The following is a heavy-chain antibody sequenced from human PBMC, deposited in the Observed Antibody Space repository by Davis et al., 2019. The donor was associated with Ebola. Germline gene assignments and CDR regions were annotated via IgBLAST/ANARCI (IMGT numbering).Heavy chain of an antibody. CDR2: TYYSGST. CDR1: GGSISSSTW. Sequence: SETLSLTCTVSGGSISSSTWWSWVRQPPGKGLEWIGSTYYSGSTYYTPSLKSRVTISVDTSKNQFSLKLSSVNAADAAVYYCASGVVAANGYYYGMDVWGQGTTVTVSS. V-gene: IGHV4-4*02. J-gene: IGHJ6*02. CDR3: ASGVVAANGYYYGMDV. D-gene: IGHD2-15*01.